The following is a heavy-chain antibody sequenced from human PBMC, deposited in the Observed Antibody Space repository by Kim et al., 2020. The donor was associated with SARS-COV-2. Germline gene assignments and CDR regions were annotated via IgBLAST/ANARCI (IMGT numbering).Heavy chain of an antibody. CDR1: GGSISSYY. J-gene: IGHJ5*02. CDR3: ARQVVTSSAWYRGDWFDP. V-gene: IGHV4-59*08. D-gene: IGHD6-19*01. CDR2: IYSSGST. Sequence: SETLSLTCTVSGGSISSYYWSWIRQSPGKGLEWIGYIYSSGSTNYNPSLKSRITISVDASKNQFSLKLSSVTAADTAVYYCARQVVTSSAWYRGDWFDP.